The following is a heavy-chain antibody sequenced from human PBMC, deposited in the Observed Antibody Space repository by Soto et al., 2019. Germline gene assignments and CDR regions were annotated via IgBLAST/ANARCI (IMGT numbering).Heavy chain of an antibody. CDR2: INSDGSSK. D-gene: IGHD6-6*01. Sequence: GGSLRLSCAASGFTFSIYWIHWVRQAPWKGLVWVSRINSDGSSKSYADSVKGRFTISRDNAKNTLYLQMNSLRAEDTAVYYCARNLLDLYSSSPGIDYWGQGTLVTLSS. J-gene: IGHJ4*02. V-gene: IGHV3-74*01. CDR3: ARNLLDLYSSSPGIDY. CDR1: GFTFSIYW.